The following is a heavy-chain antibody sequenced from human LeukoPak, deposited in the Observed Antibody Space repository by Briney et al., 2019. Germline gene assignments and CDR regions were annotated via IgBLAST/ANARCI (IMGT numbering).Heavy chain of an antibody. Sequence: PGRSLRLSCAASGFTFSSYAMHWVRQAPGKGLEWVAVISYDGSNKYYADSVKGRFTISRDNSKNTLYLQMNSLRAEDTAVYYCASPATPERNYYYYMDVWGKGTTVTISS. V-gene: IGHV3-30*04. J-gene: IGHJ6*03. CDR1: GFTFSSYA. CDR2: ISYDGSNK. CDR3: ASPATPERNYYYYMDV.